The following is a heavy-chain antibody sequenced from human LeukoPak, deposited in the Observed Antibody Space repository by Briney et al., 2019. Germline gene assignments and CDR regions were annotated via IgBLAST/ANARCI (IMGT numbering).Heavy chain of an antibody. CDR2: IKQDGSEK. CDR1: GFTFSSYA. Sequence: GGSLRLSCAASGFTFSSYAISWFRQAPEKGLEWVANIKQDGSEKYYVDSVKGRFTISRDNAKNSLYLQMNSLRAEDTAVYYCARVSGYYDSKRAFDYWGQGTLVTVSS. V-gene: IGHV3-7*01. D-gene: IGHD3-22*01. J-gene: IGHJ4*02. CDR3: ARVSGYYDSKRAFDY.